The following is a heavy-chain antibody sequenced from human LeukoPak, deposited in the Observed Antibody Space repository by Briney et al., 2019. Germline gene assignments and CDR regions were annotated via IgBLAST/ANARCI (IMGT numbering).Heavy chain of an antibody. CDR2: INHSGST. J-gene: IGHJ4*02. CDR3: AREFIAARAPYFDY. Sequence: SETLSLTCAVYGGSFSGYYWSWIRQPPGKGLEWIGEINHSGSTNYNPSLKSRVTISVDTSKNQFSLTLSSVTAADTAVYYCAREFIAARAPYFDYWGQGTLVTVSS. V-gene: IGHV4-34*01. D-gene: IGHD6-6*01. CDR1: GGSFSGYY.